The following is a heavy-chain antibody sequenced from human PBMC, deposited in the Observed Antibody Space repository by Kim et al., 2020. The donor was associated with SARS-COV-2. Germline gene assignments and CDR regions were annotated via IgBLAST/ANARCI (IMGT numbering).Heavy chain of an antibody. CDR3: ARNPSGYSSSWYDSWFDP. J-gene: IGHJ5*02. CDR1: GYTFTSYA. Sequence: ASVTVSCKASGYTFTSYAMHLVRQAPGQRLEWMGWINAGNGNTKYSQKFQGRVTITRDTSASTAYMELSSLRSEDTAVYYCARNPSGYSSSWYDSWFDPWGQGTLVTVSS. CDR2: INAGNGNT. V-gene: IGHV1-3*01. D-gene: IGHD6-13*01.